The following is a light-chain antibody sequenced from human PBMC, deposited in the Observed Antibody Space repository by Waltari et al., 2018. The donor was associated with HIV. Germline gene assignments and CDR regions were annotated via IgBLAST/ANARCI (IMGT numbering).Light chain of an antibody. CDR1: SSDIGAYDY. J-gene: IGLJ2*01. CDR2: DVN. Sequence: HSALTQPRSVSGSPGQSVTISCTGTSSDIGAYDYVSWFQKFPGRAPKLLIFDVNRRRSGVPDRFSGFKSGDTASLTISGRQPNDEADDVCSSYGGVASYWSVGGGTTLTVL. CDR3: SSYGGVASYWS. V-gene: IGLV2-11*01.